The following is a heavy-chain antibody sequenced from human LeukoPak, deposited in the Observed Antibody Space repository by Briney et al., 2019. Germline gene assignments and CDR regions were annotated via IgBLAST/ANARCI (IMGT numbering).Heavy chain of an antibody. Sequence: PSETLSLTCAVYGGSFSGYYWSWIRQPPGKGLEWIGEINHSGSTNYNPSLKSRVTISVDTSKKQFSLKLRSVTAADTAVYYCARGGRNIVASSIGDYWGQGTLVTVSS. CDR2: INHSGST. D-gene: IGHD5-12*01. J-gene: IGHJ4*02. CDR3: ARGGRNIVASSIGDY. CDR1: GGSFSGYY. V-gene: IGHV4-34*01.